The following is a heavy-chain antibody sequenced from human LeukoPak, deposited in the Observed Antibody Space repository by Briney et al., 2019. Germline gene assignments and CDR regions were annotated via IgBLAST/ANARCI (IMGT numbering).Heavy chain of an antibody. CDR2: IIVIFDIA. CDR1: VGTFSTSG. D-gene: IGHD3-22*01. CDR3: ARDRGEALDPVTTG. Sequence: SVKVSCKASVGTFSTSGLTSVRQAPGQGLEWMGKIIVIFDIANYAQNFQGRVTITADKYSSTAYMELSSLRYEDTAVYYCARDRGEALDPVTTGWSQGTTVTVSS. V-gene: IGHV1-69*04. J-gene: IGHJ6*02.